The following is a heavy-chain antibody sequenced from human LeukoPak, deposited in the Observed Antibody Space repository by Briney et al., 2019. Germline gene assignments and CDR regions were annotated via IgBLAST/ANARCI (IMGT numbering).Heavy chain of an antibody. CDR2: INHSGSN. J-gene: IGHJ4*02. V-gene: IGHV4-34*01. CDR1: GGSFSGYY. CDR3: ARDVGYSYGVDY. Sequence: PSETLSLTCAVYGGSFSGYYWSWLRQPPGKGLEWFGEINHSGSNNYNPSLKSRVNKSVDTSKIQFSLKLSAVTAADTAVYYCARDVGYSYGVDYWGQGTLVTVSS. D-gene: IGHD5-18*01.